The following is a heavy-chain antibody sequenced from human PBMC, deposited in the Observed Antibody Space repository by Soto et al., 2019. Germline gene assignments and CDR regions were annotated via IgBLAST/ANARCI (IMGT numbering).Heavy chain of an antibody. Sequence: SETLSLTCAVYGGSFSGYYWSWIRQPPGKGLEWIGEINHSGSTNYNPSLKSRVTISVDTSKNQFSLKLSSVTAADTAVYYCARGRGGIFGVVIRGNHYFDYWGQGTLVTVSS. CDR3: ARGRGGIFGVVIRGNHYFDY. J-gene: IGHJ4*02. CDR1: GGSFSGYY. V-gene: IGHV4-34*01. D-gene: IGHD3-3*01. CDR2: INHSGST.